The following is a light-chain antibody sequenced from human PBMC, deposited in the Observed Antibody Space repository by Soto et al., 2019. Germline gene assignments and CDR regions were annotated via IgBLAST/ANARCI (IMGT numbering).Light chain of an antibody. V-gene: IGLV2-8*01. CDR1: SSDVGGYNY. Sequence: QSALTQPPSASGSPGQSVTICCTGTSSDVGGYNYVSWYQQHPGKAPKLMIYEVSKRPSGVPDRFSGSKSGNTASLTVSGLQAEDEADYYCSSYAGGNNVVFGGGTKLTVL. J-gene: IGLJ2*01. CDR3: SSYAGGNNVV. CDR2: EVS.